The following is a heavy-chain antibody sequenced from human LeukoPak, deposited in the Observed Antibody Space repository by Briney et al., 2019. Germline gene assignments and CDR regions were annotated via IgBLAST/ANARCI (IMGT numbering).Heavy chain of an antibody. Sequence: PGGSLRLSCAASGFTFDDYVMHWVRQAPGEGLEWVSLITWDGGTTSYADSVQGRFTISRDNNKNSLYLQMKSLRPDDTAFYYCTKSALTGDQFDSWGQGTLVTVSS. V-gene: IGHV3-43D*03. CDR1: GFTFDDYV. J-gene: IGHJ4*02. CDR3: TKSALTGDQFDS. D-gene: IGHD3-9*01. CDR2: ITWDGGTT.